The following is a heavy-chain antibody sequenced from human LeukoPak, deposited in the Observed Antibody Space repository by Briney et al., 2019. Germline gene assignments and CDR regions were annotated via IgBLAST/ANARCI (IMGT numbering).Heavy chain of an antibody. V-gene: IGHV3-11*04. CDR2: ISSSGSTI. CDR1: GFTFSDYY. CDR3: ARALYNRGWYPDYFDS. D-gene: IGHD6-19*01. J-gene: IGHJ4*02. Sequence: TGGSLRLSCAASGFTFSDYYMSWIRQAPGKGLEWVSYISSSGSTIYYADSVKGRFTISRDNAKNSLYLQMSSLRAEDTAIYYCARALYNRGWYPDYFDSWGQGTLVTVSA.